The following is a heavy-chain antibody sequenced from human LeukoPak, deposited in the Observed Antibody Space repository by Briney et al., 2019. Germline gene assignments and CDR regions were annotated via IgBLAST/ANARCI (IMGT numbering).Heavy chain of an antibody. CDR3: ARDFWGGGDWSPTGDAFDI. CDR2: IYYSGST. CDR1: GGSITTYY. D-gene: IGHD2-21*02. Sequence: SETLSLTCTVSGGSITTYYWGWIRQPPGKGLEWIGSIYYSGSTYYNPSLKSRVTISVDTSKNQFSLKLSSVTAADTAVYYCARDFWGGGDWSPTGDAFDIWGQGTMVTVSS. V-gene: IGHV4-39*07. J-gene: IGHJ3*02.